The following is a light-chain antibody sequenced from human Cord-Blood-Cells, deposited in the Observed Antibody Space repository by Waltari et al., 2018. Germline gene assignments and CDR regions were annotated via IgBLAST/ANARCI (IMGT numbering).Light chain of an antibody. Sequence: EIVLTQSPGTLSLSPGERATLSCRASQSVSSSYLAWYQQKPGQAPRLLIYGASSRATGIPDRFSGSGSGTDFTLTISRLGPEDFAVYYCQQYNSYSTFGQGTKVEIK. CDR2: GAS. V-gene: IGKV3-20*01. CDR1: QSVSSSY. CDR3: QQYNSYST. J-gene: IGKJ1*01.